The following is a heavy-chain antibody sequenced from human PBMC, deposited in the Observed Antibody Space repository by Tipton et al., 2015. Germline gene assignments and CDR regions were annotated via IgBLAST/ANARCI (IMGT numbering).Heavy chain of an antibody. CDR3: GRGVDY. CDR2: IGRRGCTM. Sequence: SLRLSCAASGFTFTNYDMNWIRQAPGKGLEWVSSIGRRGCTMYYADSVRGRFTISRDNTRNSLYLQMNSLRAEDTAVYYCGRGVDYWGQGILVSVSS. CDR1: GFTFTNYD. V-gene: IGHV3-11*01. J-gene: IGHJ4*02.